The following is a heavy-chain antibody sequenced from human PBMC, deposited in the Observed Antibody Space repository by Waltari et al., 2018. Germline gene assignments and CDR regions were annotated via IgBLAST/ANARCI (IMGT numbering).Heavy chain of an antibody. CDR2: IYHSGST. CDR3: AHLTVFGWFDP. CDR1: GYSISSGYY. J-gene: IGHJ5*02. D-gene: IGHD3-3*01. V-gene: IGHV4-38-2*02. Sequence: QVQLQESGPGLVKPSETLSLTCTVSGYSISSGYYWGWIRQPPGKGLEWIGSIYHSGSTYYNPSRESRVTISVDTSKNQFSLKLSSVTAADTAVYYCAHLTVFGWFDPWGQGTLVTVSS.